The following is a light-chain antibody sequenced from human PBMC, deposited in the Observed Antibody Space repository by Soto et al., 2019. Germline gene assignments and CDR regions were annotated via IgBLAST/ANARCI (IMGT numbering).Light chain of an antibody. CDR1: QGISNY. J-gene: IGKJ1*01. V-gene: IGKV1-27*01. Sequence: DIQMTQSPSSLSASVGDRVTITCRASQGISNYLAWYQHKPGKVPKLLIYAASTFQSGVPSRFSGSGSGTDFTLTISTLQPEDVATYYCQKYNSAPRTFGQGTKVEIK. CDR2: AAS. CDR3: QKYNSAPRT.